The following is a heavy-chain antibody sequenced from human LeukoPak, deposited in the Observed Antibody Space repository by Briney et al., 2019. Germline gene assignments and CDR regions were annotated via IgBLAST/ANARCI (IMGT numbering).Heavy chain of an antibody. D-gene: IGHD3-10*01. J-gene: IGHJ6*04. Sequence: PSETLSLTCAVYGGSFSGYYWSLIRQPPGKGLEWIGEINHSGSTNYNPSLKSRVTISVDTSKNQFSLKLSSVTAEDTAVYYCARERRGTRITMVRGVNSLAPVLWAGKDEQYGMDVWGKGTTVTVST. CDR2: INHSGST. CDR3: ARERRGTRITMVRGVNSLAPVLWAGKDEQYGMDV. CDR1: GGSFSGYY. V-gene: IGHV4-34*01.